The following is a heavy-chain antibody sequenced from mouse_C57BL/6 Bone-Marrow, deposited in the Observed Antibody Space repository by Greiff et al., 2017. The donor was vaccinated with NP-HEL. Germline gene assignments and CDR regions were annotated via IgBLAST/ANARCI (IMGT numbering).Heavy chain of an antibody. CDR1: GYTFTSYG. J-gene: IGHJ2*01. CDR2: IYPRSGNT. Sequence: VQLQQSGAELARPGASVKLSCKASGYTFTSYGISWVKQRTGQGLEWIGEIYPRSGNTYYNEKFKGKATLTADKSSSTAHMELRSLTSEDSAVYFGAREEGPYYYGSPYYFDYWGQGTTLTVSS. V-gene: IGHV1-81*01. D-gene: IGHD1-1*01. CDR3: AREEGPYYYGSPYYFDY.